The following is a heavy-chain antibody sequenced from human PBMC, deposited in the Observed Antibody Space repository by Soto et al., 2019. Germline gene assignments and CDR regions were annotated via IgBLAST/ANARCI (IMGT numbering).Heavy chain of an antibody. V-gene: IGHV4-39*01. CDR2: IFYDGSP. CDR3: VRTVGSSWFFDL. D-gene: IGHD3-10*01. CDR1: GASITSGDYY. Sequence: QLQLRQSGPGLVKPPETLSLTCSVSGASITSGDYYWGWIRQPPGKGLEWIGSIFYDGSPYYNPSLRSRVTLSVDTSRNQFSLKLNSATAADTAVYYCVRTVGSSWFFDLWGRGTLITVSS. J-gene: IGHJ2*01.